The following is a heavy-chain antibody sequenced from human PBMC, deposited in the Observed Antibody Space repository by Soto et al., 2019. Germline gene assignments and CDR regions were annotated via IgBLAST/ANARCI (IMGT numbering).Heavy chain of an antibody. D-gene: IGHD3-10*01. Sequence: AASVKVSCKASGFTFSTSVVQWVRQARGQPLEWIAWIVVGSGHTNYGQNVQGRVTMSRDMSTRTCYLELSNLRSEDTAVYYCAAGGPYGDGHIVLEYWGMGXLVTVYS. J-gene: IGHJ4*02. CDR2: IVVGSGHT. V-gene: IGHV1-58*01. CDR1: GFTFSTSV. CDR3: AAGGPYGDGHIVLEY.